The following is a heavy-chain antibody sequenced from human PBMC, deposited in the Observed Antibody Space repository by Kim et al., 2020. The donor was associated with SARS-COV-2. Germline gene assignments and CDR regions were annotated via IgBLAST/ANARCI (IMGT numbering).Heavy chain of an antibody. Sequence: TDSTPSLRRRLTISVDTYKNQFSLKLRAVTAAETAVYYCAREGRWLQTDYWGQGTLVTVSS. V-gene: IGHV4-30-2*04. CDR2: T. D-gene: IGHD5-12*01. CDR3: AREGRWLQTDY. J-gene: IGHJ4*02.